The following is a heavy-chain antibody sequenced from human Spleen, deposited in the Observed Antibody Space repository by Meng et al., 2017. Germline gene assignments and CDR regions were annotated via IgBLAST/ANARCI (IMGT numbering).Heavy chain of an antibody. J-gene: IGHJ5*02. CDR3: ARAPSIAVAAYNWFDP. D-gene: IGHD6-19*01. V-gene: IGHV1-2*06. Sequence: QVQLVQSGAEVKKPGASVKVSCKASGYTFSDHYIHWVRRAPGQGLEWMGRINPKSGDTHYAQRFQGRVTMTGDTSISTAYMELSSLRSEDTAVYYCARAPSIAVAAYNWFDPWGQGTLVTVSS. CDR1: GYTFSDHY. CDR2: INPKSGDT.